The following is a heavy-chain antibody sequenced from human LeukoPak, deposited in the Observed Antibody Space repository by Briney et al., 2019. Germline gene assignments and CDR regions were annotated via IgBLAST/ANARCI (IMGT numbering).Heavy chain of an antibody. D-gene: IGHD2-2*01. CDR3: ARDRGGQLPKEGYFQH. J-gene: IGHJ1*01. V-gene: IGHV1-2*02. CDR2: INPNSGGT. Sequence: ASVKVSCKASGYTFTGYYMHWVRQAPGQGLEWMGWINPNSGGTNYAQKFQGRVTMTRDTSISTAYMELSRLRSDDTAVYYCARDRGGQLPKEGYFQHWGQSTLVTVSS. CDR1: GYTFTGYY.